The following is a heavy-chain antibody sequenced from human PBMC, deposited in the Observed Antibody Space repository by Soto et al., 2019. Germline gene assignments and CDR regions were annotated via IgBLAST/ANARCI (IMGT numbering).Heavy chain of an antibody. CDR3: ARLHQSSGSIDY. V-gene: IGHV4-59*08. CDR2: IYYSGST. J-gene: IGHJ4*02. CDR1: GGSISSYY. D-gene: IGHD6-19*01. Sequence: QVQLQESSPGLVKPSETRSLTCTVSGGSISSYYWSWIRQPPGKGLEWIGYIYYSGSTSYNPSLKSRVTISVDTSTNQFSLKLSSVTAADTAVYYCARLHQSSGSIDYWGQGTLVTVSS.